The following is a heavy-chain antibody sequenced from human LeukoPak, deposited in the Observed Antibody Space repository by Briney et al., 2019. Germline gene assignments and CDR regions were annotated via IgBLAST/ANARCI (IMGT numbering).Heavy chain of an antibody. Sequence: GGSLRLSCAVSGFTFSNYAMSWVRQAPGKGREWVSAISGSDDNTYYVDSVKGRFTISRDNSKNTLYLQMNSLRAEDTAVYYCAKRKDSTSYATFDYWGQGTLLTVSS. V-gene: IGHV3-23*01. CDR1: GFTFSNYA. CDR2: ISGSDDNT. CDR3: AKRKDSTSYATFDY. J-gene: IGHJ4*02. D-gene: IGHD1-26*01.